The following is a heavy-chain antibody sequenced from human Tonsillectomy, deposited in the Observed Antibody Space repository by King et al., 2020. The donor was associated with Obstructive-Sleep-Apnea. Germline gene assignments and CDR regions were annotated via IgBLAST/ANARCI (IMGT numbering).Heavy chain of an antibody. CDR2: ISSSSSTI. V-gene: IGHV3-48*04. J-gene: IGHJ4*02. D-gene: IGHD3-9*01. Sequence: VQLVESGGGLVQPGGSLRLSCAASGFTFNSYSMNWVRQAPGKGLEWVSYISSSSSTIYYADSVKGRFTISRDNAKNSLYLQMNSLRAEDTAVYYCASSGDILTGYYFDYWGQGTLVTASS. CDR1: GFTFNSYS. CDR3: ASSGDILTGYYFDY.